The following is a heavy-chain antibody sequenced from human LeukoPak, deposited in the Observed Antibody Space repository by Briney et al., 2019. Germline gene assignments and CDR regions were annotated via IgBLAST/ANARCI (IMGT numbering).Heavy chain of an antibody. CDR3: ARDKAVAGFSHYGMDV. CDR1: GYTFVGYY. Sequence: ASVTVSCKASGYTFVGYYMHWLRQAPGQGLEWMGCVNPDSGGTDYAQKFQGRVTMTRDTSISTAYMGLSRLTSDDTAVYFCARDKAVAGFSHYGMDVWGQGTTVTVSS. V-gene: IGHV1-2*02. D-gene: IGHD6-19*01. CDR2: VNPDSGGT. J-gene: IGHJ6*02.